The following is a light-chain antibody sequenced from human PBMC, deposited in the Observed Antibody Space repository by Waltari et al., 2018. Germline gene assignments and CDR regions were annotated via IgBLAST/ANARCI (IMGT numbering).Light chain of an antibody. V-gene: IGLV3-1*01. CDR1: KLGNRK. CDR3: QAWDTRGAWV. J-gene: IGLJ3*02. Sequence: SYDLTQSPSVSVSPGQTVSITCSGDKLGNRKACWYQQKPGQSPTRLIFENSKRPAGIPERFSGSNSGNTATLTIRGTQALDDGDYYCQAWDTRGAWVFGGGTKLTVL. CDR2: ENS.